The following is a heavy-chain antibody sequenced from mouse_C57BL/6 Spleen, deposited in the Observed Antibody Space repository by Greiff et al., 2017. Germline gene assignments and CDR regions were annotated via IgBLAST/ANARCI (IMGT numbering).Heavy chain of an antibody. CDR3: ARGGAQATFAY. D-gene: IGHD3-2*02. CDR1: GYSITSGYY. Sequence: EVHLVESGPGLVKPSQSLSLTCSVTGYSITSGYYWNWIRQFPGNKLEWMGYISYDGSNNYNPSLKNRISITRDTSKNQFFLKLNSVTTEDTATYYCARGGAQATFAYWGQGTLVTVSA. V-gene: IGHV3-6*01. J-gene: IGHJ3*01. CDR2: ISYDGSN.